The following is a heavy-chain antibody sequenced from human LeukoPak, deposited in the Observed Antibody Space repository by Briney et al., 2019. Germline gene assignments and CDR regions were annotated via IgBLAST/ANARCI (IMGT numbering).Heavy chain of an antibody. D-gene: IGHD6-13*01. J-gene: IGHJ4*02. CDR3: ARQQQLVFMNPTREVWFDY. CDR2: INPNSGGT. CDR1: GYTFTGYY. Sequence: GASVKVSCTASGYTFTGYYMHWVRQAPGQGLEWMGWINPNSGGTNYAQKFQGRATMTRDTSISTAYMELSRLRSDDTAVYYCARQQQLVFMNPTREVWFDYWGQGTLVTVSS. V-gene: IGHV1-2*02.